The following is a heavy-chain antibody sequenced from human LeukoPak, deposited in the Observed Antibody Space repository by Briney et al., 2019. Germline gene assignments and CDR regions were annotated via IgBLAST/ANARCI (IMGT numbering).Heavy chain of an antibody. J-gene: IGHJ3*02. CDR3: AKRPGGSQGAFDI. V-gene: IGHV3-23*01. Sequence: HPGGSLRLSCAASGFTFSSYAMSWVRQAPGKGLEWVSAISGSGGSTYYADSVKGRFTISRDNSKNTLYLQMNSLRAEDTAVYYCAKRPGGSQGAFDIWGQGTMVTVSS. D-gene: IGHD3-10*01. CDR1: GFTFSSYA. CDR2: ISGSGGST.